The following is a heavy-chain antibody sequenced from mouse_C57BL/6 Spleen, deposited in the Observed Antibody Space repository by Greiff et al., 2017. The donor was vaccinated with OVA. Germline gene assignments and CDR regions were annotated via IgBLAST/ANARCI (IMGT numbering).Heavy chain of an antibody. D-gene: IGHD2-4*01. J-gene: IGHJ4*01. CDR3: AREDYDEGYAMDY. CDR2: IYPSDSET. Sequence: QVQLQQPGAELVRPGSSVKLSCKASGYTFTSYWMDWVKQRPGQGLEWIGNIYPSDSETHYNQKFKDKATLTVDKSSSTAYMQLSSLTSEDSAVYYCAREDYDEGYAMDYWGQGTSVTVSS. V-gene: IGHV1-61*01. CDR1: GYTFTSYW.